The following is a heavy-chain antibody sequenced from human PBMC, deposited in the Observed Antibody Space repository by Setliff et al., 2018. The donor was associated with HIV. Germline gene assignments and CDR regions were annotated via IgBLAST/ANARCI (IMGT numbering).Heavy chain of an antibody. CDR2: VYYSGGT. J-gene: IGHJ4*02. V-gene: IGHV4-39*01. Sequence: LETLSLTCTVSGGSVSDTSYYWGWIRQPPGKGLEWLANVYYSGGTYYDPSLNSRVTISVDTSKNQFSLKLTSVTAADTALYFCARLGDSGYDFRGYFDYWDQGKLVTVSS. D-gene: IGHD5-12*01. CDR1: GGSVSDTSYY. CDR3: ARLGDSGYDFRGYFDY.